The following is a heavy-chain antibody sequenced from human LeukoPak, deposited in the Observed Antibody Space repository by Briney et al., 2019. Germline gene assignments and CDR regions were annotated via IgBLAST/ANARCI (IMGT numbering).Heavy chain of an antibody. CDR1: GFTFDDYA. CDR2: ISWNSGSI. V-gene: IGHV3-9*01. D-gene: IGHD1-26*01. J-gene: IGHJ4*02. Sequence: PGGSLRLPCAASGFTFDDYAMHWVRQAPGKGLEWVSGISWNSGSIGYADSVKGRFTISRDNAKNSLYLQMNSLRAEDTALYYCAKDITGELLDPYFDYWGQGTLVTVSS. CDR3: AKDITGELLDPYFDY.